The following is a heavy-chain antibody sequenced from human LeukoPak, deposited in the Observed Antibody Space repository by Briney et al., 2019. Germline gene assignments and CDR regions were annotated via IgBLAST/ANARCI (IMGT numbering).Heavy chain of an antibody. Sequence: SETLSLTCTVSGGSISSYYWSWIRQPPGKGLEWIGYIYYSGSTNYNPSLKSRVTISVDTSKNQFSLKLSSVTAADTAVYYCARGGEYGDYVDQFDYWGQGTLVTVSS. J-gene: IGHJ4*02. D-gene: IGHD4-17*01. CDR1: GGSISSYY. CDR3: ARGGEYGDYVDQFDY. V-gene: IGHV4-59*12. CDR2: IYYSGST.